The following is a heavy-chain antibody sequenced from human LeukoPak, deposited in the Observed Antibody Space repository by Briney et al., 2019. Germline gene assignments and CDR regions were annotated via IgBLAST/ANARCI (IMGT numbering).Heavy chain of an antibody. Sequence: SETLSLTCTVSGGSISSGGYYWSWIRQHPGKGLEWIGYIYYSGSTYYNPSLKSRVTISVDTSKNQFSLKLSSVTAADTAVYYCAIVTTVTTGLADYWGQGTLVTVSS. CDR1: GGSISSGGYY. CDR2: IYYSGST. V-gene: IGHV4-31*03. CDR3: AIVTTVTTGLADY. D-gene: IGHD4-17*01. J-gene: IGHJ4*02.